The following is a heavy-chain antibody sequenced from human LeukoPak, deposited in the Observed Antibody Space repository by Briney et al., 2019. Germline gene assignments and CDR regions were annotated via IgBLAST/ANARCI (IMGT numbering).Heavy chain of an antibody. CDR2: ISSSSSTI. CDR1: GFTFSSYN. Sequence: PGGSLRLSCAASGFTFSSYNMNWVRQAPGEGLEWISYISSSSSTIYYADSVKGRFTISRDNAKNSLYLQMNSLRAEDTAVYYCARGSMATMAYWGQGTLVTVSS. J-gene: IGHJ4*02. V-gene: IGHV3-48*01. D-gene: IGHD5-24*01. CDR3: ARGSMATMAY.